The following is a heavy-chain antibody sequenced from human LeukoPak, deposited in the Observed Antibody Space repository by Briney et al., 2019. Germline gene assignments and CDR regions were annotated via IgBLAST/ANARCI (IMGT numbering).Heavy chain of an antibody. Sequence: GGSLRLSCAASGFTFSSYAMSWVRQAPGKGLEWVSAISGSGGSTYYADSVKGRFTISRDNSKNTLYLQMNSLGAEDTAVYYCAKEKVYSSSWYAGDDYWGQGTLVTVSS. CDR3: AKEKVYSSSWYAGDDY. V-gene: IGHV3-23*01. D-gene: IGHD6-13*01. J-gene: IGHJ4*02. CDR2: ISGSGGST. CDR1: GFTFSSYA.